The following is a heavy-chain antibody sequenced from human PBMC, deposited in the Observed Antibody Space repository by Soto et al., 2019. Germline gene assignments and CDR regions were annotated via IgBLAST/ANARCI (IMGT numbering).Heavy chain of an antibody. CDR3: ARDGGYDSPPFDY. CDR2: ISSSSSYI. D-gene: IGHD5-12*01. CDR1: GFTFSSYS. V-gene: IGHV3-21*01. Sequence: EVQLVASGGGLVKPGGSLRLSCAASGFTFSSYSMNWVRQAPGKGLEWVSYISSSSSYIYYADSVKSRFTIARDNAKNSLYRQINSLRAEDTAVYYCARDGGYDSPPFDYWGQGTMVTVSS. J-gene: IGHJ4*02.